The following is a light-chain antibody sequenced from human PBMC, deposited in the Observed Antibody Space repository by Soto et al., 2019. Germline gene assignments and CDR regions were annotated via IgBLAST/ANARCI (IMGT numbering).Light chain of an antibody. CDR2: DAF. V-gene: IGKV1-5*01. J-gene: IGKJ4*01. CDR1: QTISRN. Sequence: YRVTIPCRASQTISRNLNWYQQKPGKAPKLLIFDAFSLESGVPSRFSGSRSGTEFTLTISSLQPDDYETYYCQQYNSYSPLTFGGGTKVDIK. CDR3: QQYNSYSPLT.